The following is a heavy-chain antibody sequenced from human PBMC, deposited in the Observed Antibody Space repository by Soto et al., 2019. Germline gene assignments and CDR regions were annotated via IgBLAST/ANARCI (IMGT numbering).Heavy chain of an antibody. CDR2: INGDGSTT. D-gene: IGHD3-9*01. CDR3: ARVGQGRYYFDY. V-gene: IGHV3-74*01. Sequence: EVHLVESGGGSVQPGGSLKLSCAGSGFAFSSYWIHWVRQVPGKGLVWVSRINGDGSTTSYADSVRGRFTISRDNAKDTVYLQMNSLSAEDTALYYCARVGQGRYYFDYWGQGTLVTVSS. CDR1: GFAFSSYW. J-gene: IGHJ4*02.